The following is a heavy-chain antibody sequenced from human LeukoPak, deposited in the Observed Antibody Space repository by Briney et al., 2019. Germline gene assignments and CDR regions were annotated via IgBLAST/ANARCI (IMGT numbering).Heavy chain of an antibody. CDR2: IYYSGNT. D-gene: IGHD1-14*01. CDR3: ARFRTGGWFDP. CDR1: GGSISSSTYY. V-gene: IGHV4-39*07. Sequence: PSETLSLTCTVSGGSISSSTYYWGWIRQPPGKGLEWIGSIYYSGNTYYNPSLKNRVTISVDTSKNQFSLKLSSVTAADTAVYYCARFRTGGWFDPWGQGTLVTVSS. J-gene: IGHJ5*02.